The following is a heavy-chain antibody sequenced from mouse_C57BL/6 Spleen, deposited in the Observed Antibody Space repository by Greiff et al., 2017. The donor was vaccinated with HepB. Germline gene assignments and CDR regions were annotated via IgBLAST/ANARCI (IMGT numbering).Heavy chain of an antibody. CDR1: GFTFSSYA. CDR3: TRDSYYSNAMDY. CDR2: ISSGGDYI. D-gene: IGHD2-5*01. V-gene: IGHV5-9-1*02. J-gene: IGHJ4*01. Sequence: EVMLVESGAGLVKPGGSLKLSCAASGFTFSSYAMSWVRQTPEKRLEWVAYISSGGDYIYYADTVKGRFTISRDNARNTLYLQMSSLKSEDTAMYYCTRDSYYSNAMDYWGQGTSVTVSS.